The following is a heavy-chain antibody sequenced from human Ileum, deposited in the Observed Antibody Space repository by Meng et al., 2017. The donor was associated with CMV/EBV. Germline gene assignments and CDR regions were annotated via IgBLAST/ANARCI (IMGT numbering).Heavy chain of an antibody. CDR1: GGSITSTYYY. CDR2: IYYSGTT. V-gene: IGHV4-39*07. Sequence: QRQLPESGPGLVKPSETLSLTCTVSGGSITSTYYYWGWIRQSPGKGLEWIGHIYYSGTTYYNPSLNSRITISIDTSKSQFSLKLTSMTAADTAKYFCTRVRWVGNDAHNDYWGQGTLVTVSS. J-gene: IGHJ4*02. D-gene: IGHD1-1*01. CDR3: TRVRWVGNDAHNDY.